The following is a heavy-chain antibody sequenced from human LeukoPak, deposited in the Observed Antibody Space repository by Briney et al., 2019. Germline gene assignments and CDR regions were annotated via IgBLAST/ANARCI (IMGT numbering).Heavy chain of an antibody. CDR3: ARQDLGDYGRNYFQS. J-gene: IGHJ4*02. V-gene: IGHV3-23*01. CDR1: GFTFSPYG. Sequence: GGSLRLSCAASGFTFSPYGMGWVRQAPGKGLEWVSSIGLGGTYYADSVKGRFTISRDNSKSTLYLQMNGLKASDTAIYYCARQDLGDYGRNYFQSWGQGTLVIVSS. CDR2: IGLGGT. D-gene: IGHD4-17*01.